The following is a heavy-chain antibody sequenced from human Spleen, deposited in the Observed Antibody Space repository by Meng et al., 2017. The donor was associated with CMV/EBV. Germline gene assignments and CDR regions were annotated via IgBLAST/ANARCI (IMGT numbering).Heavy chain of an antibody. Sequence: QVQLVQSGAEVKKPGVSVKGSFKASGYTFTSYGINWVRQATGQGLEWMGWMNPNSGNTGYVQKFQGRVTMTRNTSISTAYTELSSLRSDDTAVYYCARDQQLIPAEYFQHWGPGTLVTVSS. V-gene: IGHV1-8*01. D-gene: IGHD6-13*01. CDR1: GYTFTSYG. CDR3: ARDQQLIPAEYFQH. CDR2: MNPNSGNT. J-gene: IGHJ1*01.